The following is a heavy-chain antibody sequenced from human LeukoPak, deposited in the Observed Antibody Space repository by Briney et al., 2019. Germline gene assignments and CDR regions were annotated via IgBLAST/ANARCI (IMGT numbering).Heavy chain of an antibody. CDR1: GFTFSDYY. CDR2: ISSSGSTI. Sequence: AGGSLRLSCAASGFTFSDYYMSWIRQAPGKGLEWVSYISSSGSTIYYADSVKGRFTISRDNAKNSLYLQMNSLRAEDTAVYYCARVGDRYDFWSGYGFDYWGRGTLVTVSS. V-gene: IGHV3-11*01. J-gene: IGHJ4*02. D-gene: IGHD3-3*01. CDR3: ARVGDRYDFWSGYGFDY.